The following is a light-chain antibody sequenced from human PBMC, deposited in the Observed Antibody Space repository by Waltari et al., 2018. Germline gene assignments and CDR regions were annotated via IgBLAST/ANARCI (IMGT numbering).Light chain of an antibody. CDR3: HQSDSPPWT. CDR1: QSIGTS. CDR2: YAS. Sequence: EIVLTQSPDFQSVTPRDKVTITCRASQSIGTSLHWYQQKPDQSPKLLIKYASQSFSGVPSRFSGSGSGTDFTLTINSVEAEDVATYYCHQSDSPPWTFGQGTKVEIK. V-gene: IGKV6-21*01. J-gene: IGKJ1*01.